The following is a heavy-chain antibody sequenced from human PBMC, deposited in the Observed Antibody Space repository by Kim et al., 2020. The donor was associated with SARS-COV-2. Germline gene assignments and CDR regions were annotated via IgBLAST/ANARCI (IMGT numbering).Heavy chain of an antibody. CDR2: GGTT. D-gene: IGHD5-12*01. CDR3: TREMAMIY. Sequence: GGTTEYAASVTGRFTISRDDSKSIAYLQMNSLKTEDTAVYYCTREMAMIYWGQGTLVTVSS. J-gene: IGHJ4*02. V-gene: IGHV3-49*02.